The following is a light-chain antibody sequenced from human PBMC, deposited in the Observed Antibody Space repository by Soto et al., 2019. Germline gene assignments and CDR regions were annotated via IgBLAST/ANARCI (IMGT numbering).Light chain of an antibody. CDR3: MQAVQTPWS. V-gene: IGKV2-28*01. CDR2: MAS. Sequence: EIVVTQSPLSLPVILGEPASISCRSSQSLLHSNGFNYLDWYLQRPGQSPQLLIYMASSRASGVPDRFSGSGSGTGFTLTITRVEAEDVGIYYCMQAVQTPWSFGQGTKVDIK. CDR1: QSLLHSNGFNY. J-gene: IGKJ1*01.